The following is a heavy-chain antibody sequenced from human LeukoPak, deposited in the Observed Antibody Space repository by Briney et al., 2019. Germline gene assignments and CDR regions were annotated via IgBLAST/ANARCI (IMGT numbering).Heavy chain of an antibody. CDR3: ARDPGFLDY. J-gene: IGHJ4*02. CDR2: IYYSGST. V-gene: IGHV4-59*01. CDR1: GXSISSYY. D-gene: IGHD2-21*01. Sequence: PSETLSLTCTVSGXSISSYYWSWIRQPPGKGLEWIGYIYYSGSTNYNPSLKSRVTISVDTSKNQFSLKLSSVTAADTAVYYCARDPGFLDYWGQGTLVTVSS.